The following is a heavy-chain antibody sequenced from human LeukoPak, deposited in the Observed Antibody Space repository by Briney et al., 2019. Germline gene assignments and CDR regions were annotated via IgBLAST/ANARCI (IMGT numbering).Heavy chain of an antibody. CDR1: GYSLTGYY. CDR3: ARWDGYSSSPDY. CDR2: INPNSGDT. D-gene: IGHD6-13*01. J-gene: IGHJ4*02. Sequence: GASVKVSCKASGYSLTGYYTHWLRQAPGQGLEWMGWINPNSGDTGYAQKFQGRATMTRDMSISTIYMELTRLRSDDTALYYCARWDGYSSSPDYWGQGTLVTVSS. V-gene: IGHV1-2*02.